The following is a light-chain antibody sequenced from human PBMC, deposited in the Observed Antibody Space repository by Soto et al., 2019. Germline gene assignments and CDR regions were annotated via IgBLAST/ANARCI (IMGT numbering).Light chain of an antibody. Sequence: EIVLTQSPGTLSLSPGERATLSCRASQSVSSSYLAWYQQKPGQAPRLLIYGASSRATGIPDRFSGSGSGTDFTLTISRLEPEDFAVYYCQQYGSSPPTFSQGTKVEIK. CDR3: QQYGSSPPT. V-gene: IGKV3-20*01. CDR1: QSVSSSY. J-gene: IGKJ1*01. CDR2: GAS.